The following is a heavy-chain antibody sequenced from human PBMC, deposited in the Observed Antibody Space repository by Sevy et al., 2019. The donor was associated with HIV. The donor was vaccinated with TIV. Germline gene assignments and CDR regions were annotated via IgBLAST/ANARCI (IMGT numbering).Heavy chain of an antibody. D-gene: IGHD6-13*01. Sequence: SETLSLTCTVSGGSISSYYWSWIRQPAGKGLEWIGRIYTSGSTNYNPSLKSRVTMSVDTSKNQFSLKLSSVTAADTAVYDCAREPTFWASIAAAGRFDPWGQGTLVTVSS. CDR3: AREPTFWASIAAAGRFDP. CDR2: IYTSGST. J-gene: IGHJ5*02. CDR1: GGSISSYY. V-gene: IGHV4-4*07.